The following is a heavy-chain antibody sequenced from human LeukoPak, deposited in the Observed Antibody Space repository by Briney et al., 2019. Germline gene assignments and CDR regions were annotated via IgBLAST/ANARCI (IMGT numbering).Heavy chain of an antibody. CDR3: ARGRSSMVRGYYYYYMDV. J-gene: IGHJ6*03. Sequence: ASVKVSCKASGYTFSSYGISWVRQAPGQGLEWMGWISADNGNTNYVQKFQGRVTMTTDTSTSTAYMELRSLRSDDTAVYYCARGRSSMVRGYYYYYMDVWGKGTTVTISS. V-gene: IGHV1-18*01. CDR2: ISADNGNT. CDR1: GYTFSSYG. D-gene: IGHD3-10*01.